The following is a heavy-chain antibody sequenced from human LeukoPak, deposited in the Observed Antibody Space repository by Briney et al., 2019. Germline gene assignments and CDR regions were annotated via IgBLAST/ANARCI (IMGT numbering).Heavy chain of an antibody. V-gene: IGHV5-51*01. CDR2: IYPGDSDT. J-gene: IGHJ5*02. Sequence: GESLKISCKGSGYSFTSYWIGWVRQMPGKGLEWMGIIYPGDSDTRYSPSFQGQVTISADKSISTAYLQWSSLKASDTAMYYCARWGQQLVWGGGNWFDPWGQGTLVTVSS. CDR3: ARWGQQLVWGGGNWFDP. CDR1: GYSFTSYW. D-gene: IGHD6-13*01.